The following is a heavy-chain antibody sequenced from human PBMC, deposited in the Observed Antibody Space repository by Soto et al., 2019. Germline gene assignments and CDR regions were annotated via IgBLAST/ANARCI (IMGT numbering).Heavy chain of an antibody. D-gene: IGHD3-10*01. CDR3: ARRYGSAFDI. V-gene: IGHV4-59*01. J-gene: IGHJ3*02. CDR1: GGSISSYY. Sequence: QVQLQESGPGLVKPSETLSLTCTVSGGSISSYYWSWIRQPPGKGLEWIGYIYYSGSTNYNPALKSRVPISVDTPKNHVSLKLSSVTAADTAVYYCARRYGSAFDIWGQGTMVTVSS. CDR2: IYYSGST.